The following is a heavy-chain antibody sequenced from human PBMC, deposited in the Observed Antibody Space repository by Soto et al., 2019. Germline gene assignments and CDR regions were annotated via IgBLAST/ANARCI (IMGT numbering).Heavy chain of an antibody. Sequence: ASVKVSCKVSGYTLTELSMHWVRQAPGKGLEWMGGFDPEDGETIYAQKFQGRVTMTEDTSTDTAYMELSSLRSEDTAVYYCATDGEYQLLVDSSSPGMDVWGQGTTVTV. CDR2: FDPEDGET. CDR3: ATDGEYQLLVDSSSPGMDV. J-gene: IGHJ6*02. D-gene: IGHD2-2*01. V-gene: IGHV1-24*01. CDR1: GYTLTELS.